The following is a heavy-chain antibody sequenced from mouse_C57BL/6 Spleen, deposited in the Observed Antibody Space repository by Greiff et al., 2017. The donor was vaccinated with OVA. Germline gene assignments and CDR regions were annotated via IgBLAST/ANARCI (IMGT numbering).Heavy chain of an antibody. Sequence: EVQLVESGEGLVKPGGSLTLSCAASGFTFSSYAMSWVRQTPEKRLEWVAYISSGGDYISYADTVKGRFTISRDNARNTLYLQMSSLKSEDTAMFYCTREGIYYDYAWFAYWGQGTLVTVSA. CDR3: TREGIYYDYAWFAY. CDR2: ISSGGDYI. D-gene: IGHD2-4*01. V-gene: IGHV5-9-1*02. CDR1: GFTFSSYA. J-gene: IGHJ3*01.